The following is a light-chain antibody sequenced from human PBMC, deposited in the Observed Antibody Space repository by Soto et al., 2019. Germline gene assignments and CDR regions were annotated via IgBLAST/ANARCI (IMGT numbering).Light chain of an antibody. Sequence: QSVLTQPPSASGSPGQSVTISCTGTSSDVGGYNYVSWYQQHPGKAPKLMLYEVSKRPSGVPDRFSGSKSGNTASLTVSGLQAEDEADYYCSSYAGSGSIAFGTGTKLTVL. CDR1: SSDVGGYNY. CDR2: EVS. J-gene: IGLJ1*01. V-gene: IGLV2-8*01. CDR3: SSYAGSGSIA.